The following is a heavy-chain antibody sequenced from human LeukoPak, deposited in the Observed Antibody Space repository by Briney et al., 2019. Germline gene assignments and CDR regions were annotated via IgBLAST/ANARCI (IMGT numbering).Heavy chain of an antibody. CDR1: GFTVSSNY. Sequence: GGSLRLSCAGSGFTVSSNYMSWVRQAPGKGLEWVSIIYSGDSTYYADSVKGRFTISRDNSKNTLWLQMNSLRAEDTAVYYCARSGFGVLYYYGMDVWGQGTTVTVSS. V-gene: IGHV3-66*01. J-gene: IGHJ6*02. D-gene: IGHD3-10*01. CDR3: ARSGFGVLYYYGMDV. CDR2: IYSGDST.